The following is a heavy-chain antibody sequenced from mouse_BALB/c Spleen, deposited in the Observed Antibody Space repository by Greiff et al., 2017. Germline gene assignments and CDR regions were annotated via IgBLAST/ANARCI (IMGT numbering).Heavy chain of an antibody. CDR2: ISDGGSYT. CDR1: GFTFSDYY. V-gene: IGHV5-4*02. Sequence: DVQLQESGGGLVKPGGSLKLSCAASGFTFSDYYMYWVRQTPEKRLEWVATISDGGSYTYYPDSVKGRFTISRDNAKNNLYLQMSSLKSEDTAMYYCARGYYYGSSYAMDYWGQGTSVTVSS. CDR3: ARGYYYGSSYAMDY. J-gene: IGHJ4*01. D-gene: IGHD1-1*01.